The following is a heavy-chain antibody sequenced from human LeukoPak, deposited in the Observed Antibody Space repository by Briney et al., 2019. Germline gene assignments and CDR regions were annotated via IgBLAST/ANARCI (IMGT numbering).Heavy chain of an antibody. CDR3: AKFHITGTTPSYFDY. J-gene: IGHJ4*02. D-gene: IGHD1-7*01. Sequence: GGSLRLSCAASGFTFSTYGMHWVRQAPGKGLEWVAFIRSDGSNIYYADSVKGRFTISRDNSQNTLYLQMNSLKTEDTAVYYCAKFHITGTTPSYFDYWGQGTLVTVSS. CDR2: IRSDGSNI. V-gene: IGHV3-30*02. CDR1: GFTFSTYG.